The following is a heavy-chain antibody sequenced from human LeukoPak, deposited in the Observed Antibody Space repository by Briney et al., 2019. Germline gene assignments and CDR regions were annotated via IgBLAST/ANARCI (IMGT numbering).Heavy chain of an antibody. J-gene: IGHJ4*02. CDR3: ARRWYHAYCDY. CDR1: GGSVSSGSYY. D-gene: IGHD2-15*01. V-gene: IGHV4-61*01. Sequence: PWETLSLTCTVSGGSVSSGSYYWSWVRQPPGKGLEWIGCISYSGSTYYNPSLKRRVTVSADTSKNQFFLKLTSVTAADTAVYYCARRWYHAYCDYWGQGSLVTASS. CDR2: ISYSGST.